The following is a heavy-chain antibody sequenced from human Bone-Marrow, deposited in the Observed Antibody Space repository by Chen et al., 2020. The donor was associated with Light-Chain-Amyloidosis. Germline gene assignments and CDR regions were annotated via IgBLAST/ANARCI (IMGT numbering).Heavy chain of an antibody. V-gene: IGHV1-8*01. CDR3: ARGWGMDYYDSSGYSDDAFDI. CDR2: MNPNSGNT. Sequence: QVQLVQSGAEVKKPGASVKVSCKASGYTFTSYDINWVRQATGQGLEWMGWMNPNSGNTGYAQKFQGRDTMTRNTSISTAYMELSSLRSEDTAVYYCARGWGMDYYDSSGYSDDAFDIWGQGTMVTVSS. CDR1: GYTFTSYD. D-gene: IGHD3-22*01. J-gene: IGHJ3*02.